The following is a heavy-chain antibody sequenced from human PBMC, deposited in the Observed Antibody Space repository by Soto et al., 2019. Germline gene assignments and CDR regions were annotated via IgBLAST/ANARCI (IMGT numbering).Heavy chain of an antibody. D-gene: IGHD4-17*01. CDR1: GFTFSEYF. CDR3: ARSLSGHYVHCDL. CDR2: TTKTGSTS. V-gene: IGHV3-11*01. J-gene: IGHJ3*01. Sequence: PGASLRLSCAASGFTFSEYFMSWILQSPGKGLEWVSYTTKTGSTSNDADSVKGRFTISRNNAKNSLYLQMTSLRAADAAIYYYARSLSGHYVHCDLLGRGTMVTVSS.